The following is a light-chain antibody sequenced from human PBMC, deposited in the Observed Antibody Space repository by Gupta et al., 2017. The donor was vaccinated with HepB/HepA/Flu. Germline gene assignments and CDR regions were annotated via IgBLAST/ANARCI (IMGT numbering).Light chain of an antibody. J-gene: IGKJ1*01. CDR3: QQYNIYSGT. V-gene: IGKV1-5*03. CDR1: QSINSW. CDR2: KAS. Sequence: DIQMTQSPSTLSASVGDRVTITCRASQSINSWLAWYQQKPGKAPKILIYKASSLEPGVPSRFSGSGSGTEFSLTISSLQPDDFATYYCQQYNIYSGTFGQGTKVEIK.